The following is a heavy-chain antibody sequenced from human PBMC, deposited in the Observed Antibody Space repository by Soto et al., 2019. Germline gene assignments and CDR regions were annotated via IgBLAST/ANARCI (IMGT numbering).Heavy chain of an antibody. J-gene: IGHJ5*02. V-gene: IGHV4-61*01. Sequence: QVQLQESGPGLVKPSETLSLTCTVSGGSVSSGSYYWSWIRQPPGKGLEWIGYIYYSGSTNYNPSLKSRVTISVDTSKNQFSLKLSSVTAADTAVYYCAIDRGYSYGLGPTTWGQGTLVTVSS. CDR3: AIDRGYSYGLGPTT. CDR1: GGSVSSGSYY. D-gene: IGHD5-18*01. CDR2: IYYSGST.